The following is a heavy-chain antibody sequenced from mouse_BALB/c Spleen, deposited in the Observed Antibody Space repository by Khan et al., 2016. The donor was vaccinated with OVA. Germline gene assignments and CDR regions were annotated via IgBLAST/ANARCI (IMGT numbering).Heavy chain of an antibody. CDR2: ISSGGSF. CDR3: ARAGRWFDY. D-gene: IGHD3-3*01. J-gene: IGHJ3*01. Sequence: VQLKQSGPGLVKPSQSLSLTCSVTGYSITSAYYWNWIRQFPGNKLEWMGYISSGGSFNYNPSLKNRISITRDTSKNQFFLKLNSVTPEDTATYYWARAGRWFDYWSQGTLVTVSA. CDR1: GYSITSAYY. V-gene: IGHV3-6*02.